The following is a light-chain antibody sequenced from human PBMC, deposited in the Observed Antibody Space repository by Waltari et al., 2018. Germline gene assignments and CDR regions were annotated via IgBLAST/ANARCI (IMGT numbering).Light chain of an antibody. CDR2: KDN. Sequence: SYELTQPPSVSVSPGQTARNTCSGDALPTQYAYWYQQKAGQAPVVVIYKDNERPSGIPERFSGSSSGTTVTLTISGVQAEDEADYYCQSSDSSGSYPFVVFGGGTKLTVL. V-gene: IGLV3-25*03. CDR3: QSSDSSGSYPFVV. J-gene: IGLJ2*01. CDR1: ALPTQY.